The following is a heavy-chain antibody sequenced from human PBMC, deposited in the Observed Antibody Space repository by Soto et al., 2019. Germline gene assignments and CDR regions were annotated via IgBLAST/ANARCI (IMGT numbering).Heavy chain of an antibody. CDR2: IYWNDDK. Sequence: KSGRTLGNPTQTLTLTCTFSGFSLSTSGLGVGWIRQPPGKALEWLALIYWNDDKRYSPSLKSRLTITKDTSKNQVVLTVTNMDPVDTATYYCAHSLYYYDVIDYWGQGTLVAVSS. V-gene: IGHV2-5*01. CDR1: GFSLSTSGLG. J-gene: IGHJ4*02. D-gene: IGHD3-22*01. CDR3: AHSLYYYDVIDY.